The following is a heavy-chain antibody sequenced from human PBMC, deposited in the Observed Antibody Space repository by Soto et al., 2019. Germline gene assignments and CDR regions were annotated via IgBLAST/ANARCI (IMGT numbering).Heavy chain of an antibody. V-gene: IGHV3-30*03. CDR2: ISYDGSNK. Sequence: PWRSLRLWRGVAEGTCVGLGGRWIIQAPGKGLEWVAVISYDGSNKYYADSVKGRFTISRDNSKNTLYLQMNSLRAEDTAVYFCAADDDIRYAFDIWGQGTMVTVSS. CDR3: AADDDIRYAFDI. D-gene: IGHD3-3*01. CDR1: EGTCVGLG. J-gene: IGHJ3*02.